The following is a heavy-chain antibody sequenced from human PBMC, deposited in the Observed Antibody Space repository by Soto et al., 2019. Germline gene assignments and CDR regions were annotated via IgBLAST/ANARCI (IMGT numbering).Heavy chain of an antibody. J-gene: IGHJ4*02. D-gene: IGHD2-15*01. CDR2: IWYDASKQ. Sequence: PGGSLRLSCETSGFSFSVFGMHWVRQAPGKGLEWVVVIWYDASKQFYAASVEGRFTISRDNSKAILYLQMNSLRAEDTAVYYCAAWAEGATEVHWGQGT. V-gene: IGHV3-33*01. CDR3: AAWAEGATEVH. CDR1: GFSFSVFG.